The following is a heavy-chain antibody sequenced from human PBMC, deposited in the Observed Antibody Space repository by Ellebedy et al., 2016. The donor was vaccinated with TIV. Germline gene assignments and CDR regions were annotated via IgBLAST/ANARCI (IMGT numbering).Heavy chain of an antibody. D-gene: IGHD4-23*01. CDR3: ARDYGGNSGWFDP. CDR2: MNPNSGTT. J-gene: IGHJ5*02. Sequence: ASVKVSCKASGYTFTSYDINWVRQATGQGLEWMGWMNPNSGTTGYAQKFQDRITITRDTSINTAYMELSSLRSEDTAVYYCARDYGGNSGWFDPWGQGTLVTVSS. V-gene: IGHV1-8*03. CDR1: GYTFTSYD.